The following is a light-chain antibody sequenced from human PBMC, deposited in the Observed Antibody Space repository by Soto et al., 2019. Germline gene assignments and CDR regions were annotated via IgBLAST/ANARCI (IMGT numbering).Light chain of an antibody. CDR3: QQYGSSIFT. CDR2: GAS. CDR1: QSVSSSY. J-gene: IGKJ3*01. Sequence: EIVLTQSPGTQSLSPGERATLSCRASQSVSSSYLGWYQQKHGQAPRLLIYGASSRATGIPDRFSGSGSGTDSTLTISRLEPEDFAVYYCQQYGSSIFTFGPGTKVDIK. V-gene: IGKV3-20*01.